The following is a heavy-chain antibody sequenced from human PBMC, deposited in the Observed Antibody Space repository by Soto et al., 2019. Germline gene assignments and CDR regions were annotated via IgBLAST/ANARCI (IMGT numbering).Heavy chain of an antibody. Sequence: QVQLVESGGGVVQPGRSLRLSCAASGFTFSRYGMHWVRQAPGKGLEWVAVIWYDGSNKYYADSVKGRFTISRDNSKNTLYLQMNNLRAEDTAVYYCSSEKYSYGTFDYWGHGTLVTVSS. V-gene: IGHV3-33*01. J-gene: IGHJ4*01. CDR3: SSEKYSYGTFDY. CDR2: IWYDGSNK. CDR1: GFTFSRYG. D-gene: IGHD5-18*01.